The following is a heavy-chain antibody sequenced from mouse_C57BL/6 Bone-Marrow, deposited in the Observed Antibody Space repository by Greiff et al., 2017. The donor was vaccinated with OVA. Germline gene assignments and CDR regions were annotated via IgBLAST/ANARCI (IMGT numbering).Heavy chain of an antibody. CDR2: IWSGGST. CDR3: AREGLSWYFDV. J-gene: IGHJ1*03. Sequence: VKVVESGPGLVQPSQSLSITCTVSGFSLTSYGVHWVRQSPGKGLEWLGVIWSGGSTDYNAAFISRLSISKDNSKSQVFFKMNSLQADDTAIYCCAREGLSWYFDVWGTGTTVTVSS. D-gene: IGHD3-3*01. V-gene: IGHV2-2*01. CDR1: GFSLTSYG.